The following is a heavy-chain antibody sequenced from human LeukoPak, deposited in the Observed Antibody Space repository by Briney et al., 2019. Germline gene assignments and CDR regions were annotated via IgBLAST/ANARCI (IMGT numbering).Heavy chain of an antibody. D-gene: IGHD3-3*01. CDR3: ARGMQYYDFWSCVQGAFDI. CDR1: GFTVSSNY. J-gene: IGHJ3*02. Sequence: GGSLRLSCAASGFTVSSNYMSWVRQAPGKGLEWVSVIYSGGSTYYADSVKGRFTISRDNSKNTLYLQMNSLRAEDTALYYCARGMQYYDFWSCVQGAFDIWGQGTMVTVSS. CDR2: IYSGGST. V-gene: IGHV3-66*02.